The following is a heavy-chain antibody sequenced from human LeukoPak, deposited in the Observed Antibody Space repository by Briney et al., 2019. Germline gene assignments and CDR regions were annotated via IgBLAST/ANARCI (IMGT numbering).Heavy chain of an antibody. CDR2: IYYSGST. CDR3: ARVYYDFWSGYSARYFDL. V-gene: IGHV4-30-4*01. Sequence: PSQTLSLTCTVSGGSLSSGDYYWSWIRQPPGKGLEWIGYIYYSGSTYYNPSLKSRVTISVDTSKNQFSLKLSSVTAADTAVYYCARVYYDFWSGYSARYFDLWGRGTLVTVSS. J-gene: IGHJ2*01. D-gene: IGHD3-3*01. CDR1: GGSLSSGDYY.